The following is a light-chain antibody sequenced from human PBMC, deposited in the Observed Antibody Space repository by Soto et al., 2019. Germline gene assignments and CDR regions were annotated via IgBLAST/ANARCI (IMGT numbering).Light chain of an antibody. V-gene: IGKV3-20*01. CDR2: AAS. Sequence: EIVLTQSPGTLSLSPGERATLSCRASQSVSSSYLAWYQQKLGQAPRLLIYAASSRATGIPDRFSGSGSRTDFTLTISRLEPEDFAVYYCQQYGTSPFTFGQGTRLEIK. CDR3: QQYGTSPFT. J-gene: IGKJ5*01. CDR1: QSVSSSY.